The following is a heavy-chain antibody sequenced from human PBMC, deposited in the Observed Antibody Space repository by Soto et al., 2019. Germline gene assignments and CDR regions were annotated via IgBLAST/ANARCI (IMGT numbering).Heavy chain of an antibody. CDR2: ISSSSSTI. CDR1: GFTFSAYT. D-gene: IGHD1-26*01. J-gene: IGHJ4*02. V-gene: IGHV3-48*02. CDR3: ARRGSGTSPNFDS. Sequence: PGGSLRLSCAASGFTFSAYTMNWVRQAPGKGLEWVSYISSSSSTIFYAGSVKGRFTISRDNAKNSLYLQMNSLRDEDTAVYYCARRGSGTSPNFDSWGQGTPVTVSS.